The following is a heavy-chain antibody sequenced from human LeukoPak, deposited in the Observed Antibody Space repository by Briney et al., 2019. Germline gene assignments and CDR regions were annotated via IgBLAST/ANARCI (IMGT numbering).Heavy chain of an antibody. CDR2: TYYRSQQWHS. V-gene: IGHV6-1*01. Sequence: SQTLSLTCAISGDSVSSNGASWNWIRQSPSRGLEWLGRTYYRSQQWHSDYAPSVRGRITLNPDTSKNQFSLQLNSVTPEDTAVYYCGRETDFGVVTNWGQGTLVTVSS. D-gene: IGHD3-3*01. CDR1: GDSVSSNGAS. J-gene: IGHJ4*02. CDR3: GRETDFGVVTN.